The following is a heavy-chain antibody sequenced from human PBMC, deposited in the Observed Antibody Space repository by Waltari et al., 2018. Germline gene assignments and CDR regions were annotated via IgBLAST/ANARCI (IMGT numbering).Heavy chain of an antibody. CDR2: ISGSGGST. V-gene: IGHV3-23*01. J-gene: IGHJ4*02. CDR1: GFPFRSYA. D-gene: IGHD3-3*01. Sequence: ELQLLESGGGLVQPGGSLRLSCAASGFPFRSYALSWVRQAPGKGLEWVSAISGSGGSTYYADSVKGRFTISRDNSKNTLYLQMNSLRVEDTAVYYCARPISGVVISDFDYWGQGTLVTVSS. CDR3: ARPISGVVISDFDY.